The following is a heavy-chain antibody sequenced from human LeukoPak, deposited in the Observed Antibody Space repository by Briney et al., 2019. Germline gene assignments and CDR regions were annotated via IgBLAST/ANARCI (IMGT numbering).Heavy chain of an antibody. V-gene: IGHV4-59*01. CDR3: ATSPRRALANWFDP. J-gene: IGHJ5*02. CDR1: GGSITTYY. CDR2: IFHSGIT. D-gene: IGHD3-3*02. Sequence: SETLFLTCTVSGGSITTYYWSWIRQPPGKGLEWIGYIFHSGITNYNTSLKSRVTISVDTSSNQFSLKLTSVTAADTAVYYCATSPRRALANWFDPWGQGTLVTVSS.